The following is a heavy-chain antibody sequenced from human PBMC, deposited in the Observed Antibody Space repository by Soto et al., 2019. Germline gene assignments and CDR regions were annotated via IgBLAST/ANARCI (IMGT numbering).Heavy chain of an antibody. D-gene: IGHD6-25*01. J-gene: IGHJ4*02. Sequence: SGPTLVNPTQTLTLSCTISGFSLKTNGVGVGWIRQPPGKALEWLAIIYWDDDKRYSPSLKSGLTITKDTSKNQVVLTMTNMDPVDTATFYCAHRRARNDIAAFDYWGQGTLVTVSS. CDR2: IYWDDDK. CDR3: AHRRARNDIAAFDY. CDR1: GFSLKTNGVG. V-gene: IGHV2-5*02.